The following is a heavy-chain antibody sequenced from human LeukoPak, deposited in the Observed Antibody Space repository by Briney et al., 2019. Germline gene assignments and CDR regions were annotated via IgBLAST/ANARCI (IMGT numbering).Heavy chain of an antibody. J-gene: IGHJ6*03. D-gene: IGHD6-19*01. CDR2: INPSGGNT. Sequence: ASVKVSCKASGYTFTRYYMHWVRQAPGQGLEWMGIINPSGGNTNYAQKFQGRVTITADKSTSTAYMELSSLRSEDTAVYYCASGLHSSGWYWSKYYYYYYYMDVWGKGTTVTVSS. V-gene: IGHV1-46*01. CDR3: ASGLHSSGWYWSKYYYYYYYMDV. CDR1: GYTFTRYY.